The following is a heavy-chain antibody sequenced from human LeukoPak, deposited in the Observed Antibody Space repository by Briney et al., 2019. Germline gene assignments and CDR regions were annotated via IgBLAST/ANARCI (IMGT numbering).Heavy chain of an antibody. Sequence: GGSLRLSCAASGFTVSSNYMSWVRQAPGKGLEWVSVIYTSGSTNYADSVRGRFTISRDNSKNTLYLQMNSLRAEDTAVYYCARETRLRFFYYYFDYWGQGALVTVSS. J-gene: IGHJ4*02. CDR2: IYTSGST. D-gene: IGHD3-3*01. CDR1: GFTVSSNY. CDR3: ARETRLRFFYYYFDY. V-gene: IGHV3-53*01.